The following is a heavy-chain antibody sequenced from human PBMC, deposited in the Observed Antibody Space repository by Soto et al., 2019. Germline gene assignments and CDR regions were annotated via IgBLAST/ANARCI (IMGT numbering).Heavy chain of an antibody. D-gene: IGHD2-2*01. J-gene: IGHJ3*02. CDR2: ISAYNGNT. Sequence: ASVKVSCKASGYTFTSYGISWVRQAPGQGLEWMGWISAYNGNTNYAQKLQGRVTMTTDTSTSTAYMELRSLRSDDTAVYYCARGRCSSTSCYVADAFDIWGQGTMVTVS. CDR1: GYTFTSYG. V-gene: IGHV1-18*01. CDR3: ARGRCSSTSCYVADAFDI.